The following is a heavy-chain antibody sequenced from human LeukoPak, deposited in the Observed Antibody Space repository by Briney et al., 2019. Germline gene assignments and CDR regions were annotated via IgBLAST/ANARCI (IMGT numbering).Heavy chain of an antibody. Sequence: GGSLRLSCAASGFTFDDYAMHWVRQAPGKGLEWVSGISWNSGSIGYADSVKGRFTISRDNAKNSLYLQMNSLRAEDTALYYCAKDFKAITMIADWDAFHIWGQGTMVTVSS. CDR3: AKDFKAITMIADWDAFHI. D-gene: IGHD3-22*01. CDR2: ISWNSGSI. J-gene: IGHJ3*02. CDR1: GFTFDDYA. V-gene: IGHV3-9*01.